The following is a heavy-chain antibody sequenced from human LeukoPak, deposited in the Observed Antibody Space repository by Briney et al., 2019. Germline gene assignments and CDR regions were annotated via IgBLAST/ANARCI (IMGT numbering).Heavy chain of an antibody. CDR1: GFSFSDAW. CDR2: IESKTDGGTT. J-gene: IGHJ4*02. CDR3: TTYGSGRKFDY. V-gene: IGHV3-15*04. D-gene: IGHD3-10*01. Sequence: GGSLRLSCAASGFSFSDAWMSWVRQIPGKGLEWVGRIESKTDGGTTDYAAPVKGRFTISRDDSTNTLYLQMNSLKSEDTAVYYCTTYGSGRKFDYWGQGTLVTVSS.